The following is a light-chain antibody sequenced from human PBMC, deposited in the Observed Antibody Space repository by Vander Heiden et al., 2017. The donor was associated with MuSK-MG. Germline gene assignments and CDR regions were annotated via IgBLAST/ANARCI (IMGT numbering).Light chain of an antibody. Sequence: DIQMTQSPSTLSASVGDRLTITCRASQSISSWLAWYQLRPGKAPQLLIYTASSLQSGVPSRFSGSGSGTEFTLTTTSLQPDDFATYYCQQENSFPWTFGQGTKVEIK. CDR2: TAS. V-gene: IGKV1-5*03. CDR3: QQENSFPWT. CDR1: QSISSW. J-gene: IGKJ1*01.